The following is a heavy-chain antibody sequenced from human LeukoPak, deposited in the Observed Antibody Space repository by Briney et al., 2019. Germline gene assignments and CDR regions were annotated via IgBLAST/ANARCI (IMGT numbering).Heavy chain of an antibody. CDR1: GFVFSNYW. V-gene: IGHV3-7*01. CDR3: ARGGHRQKEF. Sequence: PGGSLRLSCVASGFVFSNYWMGWVRQAPGKGLEWVAIIKPDGSDSYSVDSEKGRFTVSRDNAKNSLYLQMSSLRAEDTAVYYCARGGHRQKEFWGQGTLVTVSS. D-gene: IGHD3-10*01. CDR2: IKPDGSDS. J-gene: IGHJ4*02.